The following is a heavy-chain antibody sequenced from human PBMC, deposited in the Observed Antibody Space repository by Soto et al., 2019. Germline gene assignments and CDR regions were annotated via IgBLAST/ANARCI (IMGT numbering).Heavy chain of an antibody. V-gene: IGHV4-59*02. CDR3: AREIPSSGYFDY. D-gene: IGHD3-10*01. J-gene: IGHJ4*02. CDR1: GGSVSGHF. Sequence: PSETLSLTCTVSGGSVSGHFWSWIRQPPGKGLEWIGYISYRGSTDYNPSLRSRLTISVDTSKNQFSLQLTSVTAADTAVYYCAREIPSSGYFDYWGQGTLVTVSS. CDR2: ISYRGST.